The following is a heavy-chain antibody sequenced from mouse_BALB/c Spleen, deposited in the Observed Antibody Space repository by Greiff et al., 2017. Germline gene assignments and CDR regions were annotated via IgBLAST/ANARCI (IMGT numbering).Heavy chain of an antibody. J-gene: IGHJ4*01. V-gene: IGHV1-82*01. CDR3: ARHMITTRVYYAMDY. Sequence: QVQLQQSGPELVKPGASVKISCKASGYAFSSSWMNWVKQRPGQGLEWIGRIYPGDGDTNYNGKFKGKATLTADKSSSTAYMQLSSLTSVDSAVYFCARHMITTRVYYAMDYWGQGTSGTVSS. CDR1: GYAFSSSW. CDR2: IYPGDGDT. D-gene: IGHD2-4*01.